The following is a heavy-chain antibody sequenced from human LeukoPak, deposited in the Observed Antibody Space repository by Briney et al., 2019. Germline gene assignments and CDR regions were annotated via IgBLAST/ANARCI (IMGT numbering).Heavy chain of an antibody. CDR3: ARMGIATYYAFDI. Sequence: PGGSLRLSCAASGFTVSSNYMSWVRQPPGKGLEWIGEINHSGSTNYNPSLKSRVTISVDTSKNQFSLKLSSVTAADTAVYYCARMGIATYYAFDIWGQGTMVTVSS. V-gene: IGHV4-34*01. J-gene: IGHJ3*02. CDR2: INHSGST. D-gene: IGHD6-13*01. CDR1: GFTVSSNY.